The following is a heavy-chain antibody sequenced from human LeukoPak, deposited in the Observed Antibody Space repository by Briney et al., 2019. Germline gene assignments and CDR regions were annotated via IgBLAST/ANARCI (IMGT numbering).Heavy chain of an antibody. CDR2: IYYSGST. D-gene: IGHD6-19*01. J-gene: IGHJ4*02. Sequence: PSETLSLTCAVSGYSISSGYYWGWIRQPPGKGLEWIGFIYYSGSTNYNPSLKRRVTMSVDTSKNQFSLKLSSVTAADTAVYYCARDKKDSSGWYGAFDYWGQGTLVTVSS. CDR3: ARDKKDSSGWYGAFDY. V-gene: IGHV4-38-2*02. CDR1: GYSISSGYY.